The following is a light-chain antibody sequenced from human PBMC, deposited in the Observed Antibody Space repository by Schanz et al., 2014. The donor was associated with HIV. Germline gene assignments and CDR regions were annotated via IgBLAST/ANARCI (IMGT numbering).Light chain of an antibody. CDR1: SSNIGSNA. CDR3: ATWADSLKGWV. Sequence: QSVLTQPPSASGTPGQRVTISCSVSSSNIGSNAVNWFQHLPGTAPKLLIYNSYHRPSGVPDRFSGSGSGTSASLAISGLQSEDEADYYCATWADSLKGWVFGGGTKLTVL. V-gene: IGLV1-44*01. CDR2: NSY. J-gene: IGLJ3*02.